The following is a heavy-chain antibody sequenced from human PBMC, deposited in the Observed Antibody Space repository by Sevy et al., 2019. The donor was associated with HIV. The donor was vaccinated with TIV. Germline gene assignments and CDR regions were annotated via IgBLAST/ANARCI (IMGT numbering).Heavy chain of an antibody. Sequence: SETLSLTCTVSGAAISSGDSYWTWMRQSPGKGLESIGFIYYSGTTVYNPSLRSRLIISLDMSKNQFSLHLSSVTAADTAVYYCARESGRIRSNSYYGMDVWGQGTTVTVSS. D-gene: IGHD1-26*01. CDR3: ARESGRIRSNSYYGMDV. CDR2: IYYSGTT. CDR1: GAAISSGDSY. J-gene: IGHJ6*02. V-gene: IGHV4-30-4*02.